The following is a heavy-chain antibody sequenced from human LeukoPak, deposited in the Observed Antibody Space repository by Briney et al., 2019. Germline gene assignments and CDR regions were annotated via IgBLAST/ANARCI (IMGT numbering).Heavy chain of an antibody. CDR2: IRYDGSNK. CDR1: GFTFSTYG. CDR3: AKDAGFYYYMDV. V-gene: IGHV3-30*02. D-gene: IGHD5-12*01. J-gene: IGHJ6*03. Sequence: HGGSLRLSCAASGFTFSTYGMHWVRQAPGKGLEWVAFIRYDGSNKYYADSVKGRFTISRDNSKNTLYLQMNSLRAEDTAVYYCAKDAGFYYYMDVWGKGTTVTVSS.